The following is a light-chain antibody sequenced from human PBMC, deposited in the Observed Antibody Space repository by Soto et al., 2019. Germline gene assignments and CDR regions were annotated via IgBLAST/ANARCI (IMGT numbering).Light chain of an antibody. V-gene: IGKV2-28*01. CDR2: LGS. CDR3: MQALQTPRT. J-gene: IGKJ4*01. Sequence: DIVMTQSPLSLPVTPGEPASISCRSSQSLLSSNGYNYLDWYLQKPGQSPQLLIYLGSSRASGVPDRFRGSGSGTDFALKISRVEAEDVGVYYCMQALQTPRTFGAGTKVEIK. CDR1: QSLLSSNGYNY.